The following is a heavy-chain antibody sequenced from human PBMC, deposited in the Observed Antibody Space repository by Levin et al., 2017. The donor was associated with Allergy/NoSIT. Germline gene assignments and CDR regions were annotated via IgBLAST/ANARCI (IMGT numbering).Heavy chain of an antibody. CDR1: GFTFNNYA. Sequence: GESLKIFCAASGFTFNNYAMSWVRQAPGRGLEWVSAISGSGDSTYYAGSVKGRFTISRDNSKNTLYLQMSSLRAEDTAVYYCAKRDSGYSYGYVDDYWGQGTLVTVSS. V-gene: IGHV3-23*01. CDR3: AKRDSGYSYGYVDDY. CDR2: ISGSGDST. J-gene: IGHJ4*02. D-gene: IGHD5-18*01.